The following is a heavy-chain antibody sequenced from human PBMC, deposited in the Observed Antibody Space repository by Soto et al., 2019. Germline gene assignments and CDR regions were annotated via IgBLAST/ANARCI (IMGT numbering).Heavy chain of an antibody. J-gene: IGHJ4*02. CDR2: INHSGST. D-gene: IGHD3-22*01. V-gene: IGHV4-34*01. CDR3: ARGVRNYYDSSGFDY. Sequence: PSETLSLTCTVYGGSFSGYYWSWIRQPPGKGLEWIGEINHSGSTSYNPSLKSRVTISVDTSKNQFSLKLSSVTAADTAVYYCARGVRNYYDSSGFDYWGQGTLVTVSS. CDR1: GGSFSGYY.